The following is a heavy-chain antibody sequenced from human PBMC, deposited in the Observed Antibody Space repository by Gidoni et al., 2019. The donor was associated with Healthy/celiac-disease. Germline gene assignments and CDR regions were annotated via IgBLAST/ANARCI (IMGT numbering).Heavy chain of an antibody. CDR1: GFPFDDYG. CDR2: IKWNGGST. D-gene: IGHD1-1*01. V-gene: IGHV3-20*01. J-gene: IGHJ6*02. CDR3: ARDSGWKGGMDV. Sequence: EVQLVESGGGVVRPGGSLRLSCAASGFPFDDYGMSWVRPAPGKGLEWVSGIKWNGGSTGYADSVKGRFTISRDNAKNSLYLQMNSLRAEDTALYHCARDSGWKGGMDVWGQGTTVTVSS.